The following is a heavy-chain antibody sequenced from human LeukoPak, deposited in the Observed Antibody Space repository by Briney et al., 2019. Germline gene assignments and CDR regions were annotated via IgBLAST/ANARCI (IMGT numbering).Heavy chain of an antibody. J-gene: IGHJ4*02. D-gene: IGHD2/OR15-2a*01. CDR2: ITDSGGST. CDR1: RFTFTSYA. Sequence: GGSLRLSCAASRFTFTSYAMSWVRQAPGKGLEWVSSITDSGGSTYYADSVKGRFTISRDNSKNTLYLQMNSLRAEDTAVYYCAKGPLLWNWGQGTLVTVSS. CDR3: AKGPLLWN. V-gene: IGHV3-23*01.